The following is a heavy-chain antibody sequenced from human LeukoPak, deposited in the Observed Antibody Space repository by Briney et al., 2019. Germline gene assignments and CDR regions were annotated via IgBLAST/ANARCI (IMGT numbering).Heavy chain of an antibody. V-gene: IGHV3-33*01. Sequence: GGSLRLSCAASGFTFSYYGMHWVRQAPGKGLEWVAVIWYDGSNKYYADSVKGRFTISRDNSKNTLYLQMNSLRAEDTAVYFCARAGITGTTGNAFDIWGQGTMVTVSS. CDR3: ARAGITGTTGNAFDI. CDR2: IWYDGSNK. D-gene: IGHD1-20*01. CDR1: GFTFSYYG. J-gene: IGHJ3*02.